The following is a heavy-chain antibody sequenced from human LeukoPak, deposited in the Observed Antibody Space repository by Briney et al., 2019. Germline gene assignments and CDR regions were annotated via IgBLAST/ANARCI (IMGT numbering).Heavy chain of an antibody. CDR1: GYTFTGYY. V-gene: IGHV1-2*02. Sequence: GASVKVSCKASGYTFTGYYMHWVRQAPGQGLEWMGWINPNSGGTNYAQKFQGRVTMTRDTSISTAYMELSRLRSDDTAVYYCAVLMITFGGVIVKGGDFDYWGQGTLVTVSS. D-gene: IGHD3-16*02. CDR3: AVLMITFGGVIVKGGDFDY. CDR2: INPNSGGT. J-gene: IGHJ4*02.